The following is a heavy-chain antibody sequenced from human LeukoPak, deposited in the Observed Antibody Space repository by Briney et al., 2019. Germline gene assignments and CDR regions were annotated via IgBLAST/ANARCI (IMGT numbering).Heavy chain of an antibody. CDR3: ARSSGNYRPFDS. CDR1: GFTFSSYE. CDR2: ISRSGSAI. Sequence: GGSLRLSCAASGFTFSSYEMNWVRQAPGKGLEWISHISRSGSAIYYAGSVEGRFTISRDDAQNALFLQMDSLRAEDTALYYCARSSGNYRPFDSWGRGTLVTVSS. D-gene: IGHD1-26*01. V-gene: IGHV3-48*03. J-gene: IGHJ4*02.